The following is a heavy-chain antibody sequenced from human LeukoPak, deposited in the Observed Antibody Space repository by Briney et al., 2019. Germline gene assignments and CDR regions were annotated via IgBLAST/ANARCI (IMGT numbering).Heavy chain of an antibody. Sequence: GGSLRLSCAASGFTFSSYSMNWVRQAPGKGLEWVSYISSSSSTTYYADSVKGRFTISRDNAKNSLYLQMNSLRAEDTAVYYCAREKVRGVIITLSAFDIWGQGTMVTVSS. D-gene: IGHD3-10*01. CDR3: AREKVRGVIITLSAFDI. J-gene: IGHJ3*02. V-gene: IGHV3-48*01. CDR2: ISSSSSTT. CDR1: GFTFSSYS.